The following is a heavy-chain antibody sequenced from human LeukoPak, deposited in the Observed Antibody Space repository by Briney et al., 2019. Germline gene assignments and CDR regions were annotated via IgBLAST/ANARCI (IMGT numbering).Heavy chain of an antibody. CDR3: ARDTKLGHYYYYYMDV. D-gene: IGHD7-27*01. CDR2: INHSGST. CDR1: GGSFSGYY. Sequence: PSETLSLTCAVYGGSFSGYYWSWIRQPPGKGLEWIGEINHSGSTNYNPSLKSRVTISVDTSKNQFSLKLSSVTAADTAVYYCARDTKLGHYYYYYMDVWGKGTTVTVSS. J-gene: IGHJ6*03. V-gene: IGHV4-34*01.